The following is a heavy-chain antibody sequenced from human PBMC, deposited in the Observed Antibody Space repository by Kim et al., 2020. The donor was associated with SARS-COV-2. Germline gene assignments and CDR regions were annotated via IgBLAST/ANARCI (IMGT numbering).Heavy chain of an antibody. V-gene: IGHV3-15*01. J-gene: IGHJ4*02. D-gene: IGHD2-2*01. CDR1: GLTFSNSW. CDR2: IKSKTDGGAT. CDR3: TTDLRYCTNTNCYEVDY. Sequence: GGSLRLSCAASGLTFSNSWMSWVRQAPGKGLEWVGRIKSKTDGGATDYGAPVKGRFTISRDDSKNTLYLQMNSLKTEDTAVYYCTTDLRYCTNTNCYEVDYWGQGTLVTASS.